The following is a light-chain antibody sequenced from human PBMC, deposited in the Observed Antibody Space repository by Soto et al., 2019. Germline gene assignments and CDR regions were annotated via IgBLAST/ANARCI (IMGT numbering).Light chain of an antibody. CDR2: DVS. Sequence: QSALTQPASVSGSPGQSITISCTGTSSDVGGYNYVSWYQQHPGKAPKLMIYDVSNRPSGVSNRFSGSKSGNTASLIISGLQAEDEADYYCSSYTSSSTPLVFGTGTKVTVL. J-gene: IGLJ1*01. CDR1: SSDVGGYNY. V-gene: IGLV2-14*01. CDR3: SSYTSSSTPLV.